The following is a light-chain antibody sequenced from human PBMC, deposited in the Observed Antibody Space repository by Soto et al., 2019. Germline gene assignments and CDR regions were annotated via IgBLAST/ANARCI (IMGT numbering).Light chain of an antibody. J-gene: IGKJ4*01. CDR3: QQLRMYPST. V-gene: IGKV1-9*01. CDR2: AAS. CDR1: QDIAIY. Sequence: IQFTMSPSSLSASVGDRVTITCRASQDIAIYLAWYQQKPGEAPKLLIYAASTLYGGVPSRFSGSGSGTDFALTITSLQAEDFATYYCQQLRMYPSTFGGGSKVDIK.